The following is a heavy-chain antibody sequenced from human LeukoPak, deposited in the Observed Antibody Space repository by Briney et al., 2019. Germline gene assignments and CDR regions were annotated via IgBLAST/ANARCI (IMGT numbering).Heavy chain of an antibody. CDR1: GFTFSSYS. V-gene: IGHV3-48*01. D-gene: IGHD1-26*01. J-gene: IGHJ4*02. CDR2: ISSSSSTI. CDR3: ARDFRGEWELLNHFDY. Sequence: GGSLRLSCAASGFTFSSYSMNWVRQAPGKGLEWVSYISSSSSTIYYADSVKGRFTISRDNAKNSLYPQMDSLRAEDTAVYYCARDFRGEWELLNHFDYWGQGTLVTVSS.